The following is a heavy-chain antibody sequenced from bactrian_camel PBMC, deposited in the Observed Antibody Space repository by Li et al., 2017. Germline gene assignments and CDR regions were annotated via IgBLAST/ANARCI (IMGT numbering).Heavy chain of an antibody. CDR2: IDTGDGST. D-gene: IGHD6*01. J-gene: IGHJ4*01. V-gene: IGHV3S1*01. Sequence: HVQLVESGGGSALAGGSVRLSCAASGYTFNTYSWFRQAPGQEREGVAAIDTGDGSTYYLNSVEGRFTISHDNANNTLYLQANSLKSEDTAAYYCASGGSWFQDDPWGVTYFAYWGQGTQVTVS. CDR3: ASGGSWFQDDPWGVTYFAY. CDR1: GYTFNTYS.